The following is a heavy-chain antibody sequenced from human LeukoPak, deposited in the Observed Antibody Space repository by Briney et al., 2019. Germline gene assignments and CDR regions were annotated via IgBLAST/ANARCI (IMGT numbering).Heavy chain of an antibody. CDR1: GGSISSHY. J-gene: IGHJ4*02. V-gene: IGHV4-59*11. CDR2: IFNIAST. CDR3: ARGLRPVDY. Sequence: SETLSLTCTVSGGSISSHYWSWIRQPPGQGLEWIGYIFNIASTGYNPTLKSRVTISVDTSKNQFSLKLSSVTAADTAVYYCARGLRPVDYWGQGTLVTVSS. D-gene: IGHD4-17*01.